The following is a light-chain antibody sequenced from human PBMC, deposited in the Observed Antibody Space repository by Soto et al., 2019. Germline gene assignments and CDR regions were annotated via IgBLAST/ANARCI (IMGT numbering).Light chain of an antibody. CDR1: SSDVGGYNY. V-gene: IGLV2-8*01. Sequence: QSVLTQPPSASGSPGQSVTISCTGTSSDVGGYNYVSWYQQHPGKAPKLMIFEVSKRPSGVPDRFSGSKSDNTASLTISGLQTDDEADYYCSSYTSSRTLVFGTGTKVTVL. CDR3: SSYTSSRTLV. CDR2: EVS. J-gene: IGLJ1*01.